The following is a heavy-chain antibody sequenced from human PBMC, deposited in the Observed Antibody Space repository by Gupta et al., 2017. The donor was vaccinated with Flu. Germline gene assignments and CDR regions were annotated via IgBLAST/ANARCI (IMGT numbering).Heavy chain of an antibody. CDR1: GFTYSKYG. D-gene: IGHD3-16*01. J-gene: IGHJ4*02. CDR3: ARDYTTNSTPGV. CDR2: KWFDGSDK. V-gene: IGHV3-33*01. Sequence: VQLVESGGGVAQPGGSLRLSCAASGFTYSKYGMHGVRQGPGKGLEWGAAKWFDGSDKNCADSVKGRFTISRDNSMNTLSLQINSLRPEDTAGDYGARDYTTNSTPGVGGQGGRVTIST.